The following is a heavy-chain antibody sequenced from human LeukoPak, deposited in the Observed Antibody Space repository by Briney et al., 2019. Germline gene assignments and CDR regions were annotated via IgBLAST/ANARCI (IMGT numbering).Heavy chain of an antibody. V-gene: IGHV3-7*01. D-gene: IGHD1-26*01. CDR3: ARENTPWQLLDY. CDR2: INQDGGEK. CDR1: GFPFSRHW. Sequence: GGSLRLSCAASGFPFSRHWMSWVRQAPGKGLEWVANINQDGGEKHYVDSVKGRFTISRDNAKNSVYLQMNSLRGEDTAVYYCARENTPWQLLDYWGQGTLVTVSS. J-gene: IGHJ4*02.